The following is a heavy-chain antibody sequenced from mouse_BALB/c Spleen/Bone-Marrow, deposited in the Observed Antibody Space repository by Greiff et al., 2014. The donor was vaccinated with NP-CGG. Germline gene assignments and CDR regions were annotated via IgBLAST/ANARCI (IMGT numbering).Heavy chain of an antibody. D-gene: IGHD2-1*01. CDR1: GYSFTGYY. Sequence: DVKLVESGPDLVKPGASVKISCKASGYSFTGYYMHWVKQSHGKSLEWIGRVNPNNGGTSYNQKFKGKAILTVDKSPSTAYMELRSLTSEDSAVYYCARGYGNYWYFDVWGAGTTVTVSS. J-gene: IGHJ1*01. CDR2: VNPNNGGT. CDR3: ARGYGNYWYFDV. V-gene: IGHV1-26*01.